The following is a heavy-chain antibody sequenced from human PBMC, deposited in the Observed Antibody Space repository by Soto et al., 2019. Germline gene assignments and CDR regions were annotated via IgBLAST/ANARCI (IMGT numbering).Heavy chain of an antibody. V-gene: IGHV1-69*01. CDR2: VIPVFNTS. CDR3: ARGDEMTAVTIFEY. CDR1: GGAFGRYS. D-gene: IGHD4-17*01. J-gene: IGHJ4*02. Sequence: QVQLEQSGPEVKRPGTSVKVSCKASGGAFGRYSVSWVRQAPGQGLEWIGGVIPVFNTSNYSLKFQGRVAIFADLSTNTVFMELRSLRSEDTALYYCARGDEMTAVTIFEYWGQGTLVTFSS.